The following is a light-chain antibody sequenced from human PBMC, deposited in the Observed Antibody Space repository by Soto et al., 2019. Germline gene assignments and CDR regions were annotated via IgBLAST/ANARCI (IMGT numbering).Light chain of an antibody. CDR1: QDISNH. J-gene: IGKJ4*01. CDR3: QQNDNLPLT. V-gene: IGKV1-33*01. Sequence: DTQMTQSPSSLSASVGDRVTITCQASQDISNHLNWYQHKPGKAPKLLIYDASNLQTGVPSRFSGSGSGTDFTFTISSRQPDDFATYYCQQNDNLPLTFGGGTKVELK. CDR2: DAS.